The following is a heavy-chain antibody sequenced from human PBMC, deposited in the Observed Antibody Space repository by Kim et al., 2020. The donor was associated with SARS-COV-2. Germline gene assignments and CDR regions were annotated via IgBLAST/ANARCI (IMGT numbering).Heavy chain of an antibody. D-gene: IGHD2-21*02. V-gene: IGHV5-51*01. J-gene: IGHJ3*02. CDR3: ARQGVVMTENDAFDI. Sequence: PSFQGQVTISADKSISTAYLQWSSLKASDTAIYYCARQGVVMTENDAFDIWGQGTMVTVSS.